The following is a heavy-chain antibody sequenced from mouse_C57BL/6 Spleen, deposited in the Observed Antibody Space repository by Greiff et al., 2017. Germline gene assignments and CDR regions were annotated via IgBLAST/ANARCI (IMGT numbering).Heavy chain of an antibody. CDR1: GYTFTSYW. D-gene: IGHD2-5*01. V-gene: IGHV1-61*01. CDR3: ASYYSNYVGFAY. Sequence: QVQLQQPGAELVRPGSSVKLSCKASGYTFTSYWMDWVKQRPGQGLEWIGNIYPSDSETHYNQKFKDKATLTVDKSSSTAYMQLSSLTSEDSAVXFCASYYSNYVGFAYWGQGTLVTVSA. CDR2: IYPSDSET. J-gene: IGHJ3*01.